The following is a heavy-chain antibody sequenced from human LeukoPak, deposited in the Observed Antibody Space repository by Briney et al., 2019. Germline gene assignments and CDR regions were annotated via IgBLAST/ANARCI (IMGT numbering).Heavy chain of an antibody. CDR3: ARGRGLGELAVAAFDS. Sequence: AGGSLRLSCAGSGFTFTGYWMHWVRQAPGKGLVWISRIYSDGRSLTYADSVKGRFTISRDNAKNMLYLQMNSLRAEDTAVYYCARGRGLGELAVAAFDSWGQGTLVTVSS. V-gene: IGHV3-74*03. D-gene: IGHD6-19*01. CDR2: IYSDGRSL. CDR1: GFTFTGYW. J-gene: IGHJ4*02.